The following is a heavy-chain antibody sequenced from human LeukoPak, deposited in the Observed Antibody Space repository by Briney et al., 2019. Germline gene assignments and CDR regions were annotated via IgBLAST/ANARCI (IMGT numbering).Heavy chain of an antibody. CDR3: ARHTAARPYYYCYYMDV. Sequence: KPGESLKISCKGSGYSFTNYWIGWVRQMPGKGLEWMGIIYPADSDTRYSPSFQGQVIISVDKSITTAYLQWSSLKASDTAMYYCARHTAARPYYYCYYMDVWGKGTTVTVSS. V-gene: IGHV5-51*01. J-gene: IGHJ6*03. CDR1: GYSFTNYW. CDR2: IYPADSDT. D-gene: IGHD6-6*01.